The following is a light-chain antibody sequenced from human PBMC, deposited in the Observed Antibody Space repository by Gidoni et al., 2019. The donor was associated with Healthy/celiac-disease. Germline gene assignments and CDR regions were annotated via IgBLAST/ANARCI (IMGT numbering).Light chain of an antibody. Sequence: EIAMTQSPATLSVSPGERATLSCRASQSVSSNLAWYQQKPGQAPRLLIYGASTRATGIPARFSGSGSGTEFTLTISSLQSEDFAVYYCQPFGGGTKVEIK. CDR2: GAS. V-gene: IGKV3-15*01. J-gene: IGKJ4*01. CDR1: QSVSSN. CDR3: QP.